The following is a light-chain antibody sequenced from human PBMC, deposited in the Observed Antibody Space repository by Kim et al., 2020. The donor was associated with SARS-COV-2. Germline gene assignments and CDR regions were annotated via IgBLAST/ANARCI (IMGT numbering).Light chain of an antibody. CDR1: QSVSNSY. CDR2: GAS. J-gene: IGKJ4*01. V-gene: IGKV3-20*01. CDR3: QQYGSSPLT. Sequence: CPGERATLSCRASQSVSNSYLAWYQQKPGQAPRLLIYGASSRATGIPDRFSGSGSGTDFTFSISRLEPEDFAVYYCQQYGSSPLTFGGGTKVDIK.